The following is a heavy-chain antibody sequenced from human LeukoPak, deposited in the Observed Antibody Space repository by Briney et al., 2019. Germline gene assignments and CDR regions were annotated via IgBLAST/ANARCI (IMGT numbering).Heavy chain of an antibody. D-gene: IGHD6-19*01. Sequence: GGSLRLSCAASGFALRSYTVTWVRQAPGKGLEWVSSISSTSAYIYYAESVKGRFSISRDNVDNVVHLQMSSLTNEDTAVYYCARVAVAGPTGWFDSWGQGTLVTVSS. CDR2: ISSTSAYI. CDR1: GFALRSYT. CDR3: ARVAVAGPTGWFDS. V-gene: IGHV3-21*01. J-gene: IGHJ5*01.